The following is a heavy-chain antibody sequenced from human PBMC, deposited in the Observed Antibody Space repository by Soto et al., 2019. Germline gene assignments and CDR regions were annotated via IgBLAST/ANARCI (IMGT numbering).Heavy chain of an antibody. J-gene: IGHJ4*02. Sequence: EVQLVESGGGLVKPGGSLRLSCAASGFTFSNAWMNWVRQAPGKGLEWVGRIKSKTDGGTTDYAAPVKGRFTISRDDSKNTLYLQMNSLKTEDTAVYYCPKDLGVSSSHRGYWGQGTLVTVSS. CDR3: PKDLGVSSSHRGY. D-gene: IGHD6-6*01. CDR1: GFTFSNAW. CDR2: IKSKTDGGTT. V-gene: IGHV3-15*07.